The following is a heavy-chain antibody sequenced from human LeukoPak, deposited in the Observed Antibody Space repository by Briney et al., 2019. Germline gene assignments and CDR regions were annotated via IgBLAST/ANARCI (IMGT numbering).Heavy chain of an antibody. Sequence: GGSLRLSCAASGFTFSGYWMSWVRQAPGKGLEWVANIKQGGSEKYYVDSVKGRFTISRDNAKNSLYLQMNSLRAEDTAVYYCARVKFDYWGQGTLVTVSS. V-gene: IGHV3-7*01. CDR3: ARVKFDY. CDR1: GFTFSGYW. CDR2: IKQGGSEK. J-gene: IGHJ4*02.